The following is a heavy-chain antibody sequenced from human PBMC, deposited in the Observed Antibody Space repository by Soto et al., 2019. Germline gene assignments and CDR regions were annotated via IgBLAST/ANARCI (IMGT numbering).Heavy chain of an antibody. V-gene: IGHV4-59*01. J-gene: IGHJ6*02. CDR2: IYYSGST. D-gene: IGHD3-10*01. CDR3: ARDRRYYYGSGSYSLDYYYYYYGMDV. CDR1: GGSISSYY. Sequence: PSETLSLTCTVSGGSISSYYWSWIRQPPGKGLEWIGYIYYSGSTNYNPSLKSRVTISVDTSKNQFSLKLSSVTAADTAVYYCARDRRYYYGSGSYSLDYYYYYYGMDVWGQGTTVTVSS.